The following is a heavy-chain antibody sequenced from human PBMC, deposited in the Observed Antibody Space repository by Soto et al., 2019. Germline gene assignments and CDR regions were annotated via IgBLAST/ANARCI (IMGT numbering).Heavy chain of an antibody. V-gene: IGHV6-1*01. J-gene: IGHJ3*02. D-gene: IGHD6-6*01. Sequence: SQTLSLTCAISGDSVSSNSAAWNWIRQSPSRGLEWLGRTYYRSKWYNDYAVSVKSRITINPDTSKNQFSLQLNSVTPEDTAVYYCAGPYSSSSRSHYAFDIWGQGTMVTVSS. CDR1: GDSVSSNSAA. CDR2: TYYRSKWYN. CDR3: AGPYSSSSRSHYAFDI.